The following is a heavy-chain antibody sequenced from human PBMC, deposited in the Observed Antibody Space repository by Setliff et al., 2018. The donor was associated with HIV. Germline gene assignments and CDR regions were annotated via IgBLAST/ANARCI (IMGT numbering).Heavy chain of an antibody. J-gene: IGHJ6*02. D-gene: IGHD3-10*01. V-gene: IGHV4-4*02. CDR2: IYHSGTT. CDR1: GGSISTNNW. CDR3: ARVRGRYYYHYAMDV. Sequence: SETLSLTCAVSGGSISTNNWWTWVRQSPGKGLEWIGDIYHSGTTNYNPSLKSRVTISVDTSKNQFSLKLSSVTAADTAVYYCARVRGRYYYHYAMDVWGQGTTVTVSS.